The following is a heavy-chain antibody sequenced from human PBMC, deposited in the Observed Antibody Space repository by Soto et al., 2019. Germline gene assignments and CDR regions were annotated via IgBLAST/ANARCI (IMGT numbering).Heavy chain of an antibody. V-gene: IGHV1-69*06. D-gene: IGHD4-4*01. CDR2: IIPIFGTA. J-gene: IGHJ6*02. CDR3: ASMLVDYSNSEYYYYYYGMDV. Sequence: SVKVSCKASGGTFSSYAISWVRQAPGQGLEWMGGIIPIFGTANYAQKFQGRVTITADKSTSTAYMELSSLRSEDTAVYYCASMLVDYSNSEYYYYYYGMDVWGQGTTVTVSS. CDR1: GGTFSSYA.